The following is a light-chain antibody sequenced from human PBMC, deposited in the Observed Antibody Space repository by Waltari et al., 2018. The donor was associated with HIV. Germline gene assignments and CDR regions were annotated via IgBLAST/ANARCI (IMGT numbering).Light chain of an antibody. CDR3: QQYGTSLLT. Sequence: IVLKPSPGTLSLSPGERAHLYCRARQTVKTKHLAWVQLKPGPPPSLLMYRASNLDTGVPDRCSGGGSVTDFNLTISRLEPDGLAVYYCQQYGTSLLTCGGGTKVEIK. V-gene: IGKV3-20*01. CDR1: QTVKTKH. CDR2: RAS. J-gene: IGKJ4*01.